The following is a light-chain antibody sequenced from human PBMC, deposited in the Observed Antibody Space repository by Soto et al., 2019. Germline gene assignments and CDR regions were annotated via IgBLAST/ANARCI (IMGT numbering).Light chain of an antibody. Sequence: EVVLTQSPGTLSLSAGERATLSCRASQSVSSNYLAWYQQKPGQSPRLLIYGASNRASGISDRFSGSGSGTDFTLTISRLEPEDFAVYYCQQCGSSSTFGQGTRLEIK. CDR3: QQCGSSST. J-gene: IGKJ5*01. V-gene: IGKV3-20*01. CDR1: QSVSSNY. CDR2: GAS.